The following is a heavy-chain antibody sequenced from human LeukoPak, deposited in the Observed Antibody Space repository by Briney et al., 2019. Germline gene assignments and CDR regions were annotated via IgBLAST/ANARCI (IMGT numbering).Heavy chain of an antibody. Sequence: SVKVSCKASGGTFSSYAISWVRQAPGQGLEWMGGIIPIFGTANYAQKFQGRVTITADKSTSTAYMELSSLRSEDTAVYYCARVFSSSSGRAYYYYYMDVWGKGTTVTVSS. CDR1: GGTFSSYA. D-gene: IGHD6-6*01. V-gene: IGHV1-69*06. CDR2: IIPIFGTA. J-gene: IGHJ6*03. CDR3: ARVFSSSSGRAYYYYYMDV.